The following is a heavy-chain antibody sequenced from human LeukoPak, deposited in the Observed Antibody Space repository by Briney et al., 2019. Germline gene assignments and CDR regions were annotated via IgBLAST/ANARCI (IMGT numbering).Heavy chain of an antibody. J-gene: IGHJ4*02. CDR3: AKVLDYYDSSGYYAFDY. V-gene: IGHV3-23*01. CDR2: ISGSGGST. Sequence: GGSLRLSCAASGFTFSSYAMIWVRQAPGKGLEGVSAISGSGGSTYYADSVKGRFTISRDNSKNTLDLQMNSLRAEDTAVYYCAKVLDYYDSSGYYAFDYWGQGSLVTVSS. CDR1: GFTFSSYA. D-gene: IGHD3-22*01.